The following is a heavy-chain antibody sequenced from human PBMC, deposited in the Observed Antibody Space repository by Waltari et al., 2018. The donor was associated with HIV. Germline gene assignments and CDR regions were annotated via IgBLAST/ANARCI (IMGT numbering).Heavy chain of an antibody. Sequence: EVQLVESGGALVQPGGSLRLSCAASGFNFTTYWMHWVRQPPGKGLVWVSRINGGGSSTSYTGSVKGRFTISRDNAKNTLFLQMNSLRVEDTAVYYCVRSIAVAGTGGYYWGQGTLVTVSS. J-gene: IGHJ4*01. V-gene: IGHV3-74*01. CDR2: INGGGSST. CDR3: VRSIAVAGTGGYY. D-gene: IGHD6-19*01. CDR1: GFNFTTYW.